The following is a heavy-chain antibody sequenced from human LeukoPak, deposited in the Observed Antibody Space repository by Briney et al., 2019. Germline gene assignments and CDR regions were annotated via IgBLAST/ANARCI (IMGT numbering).Heavy chain of an antibody. D-gene: IGHD1-26*01. V-gene: IGHV4-30-4*01. CDR1: GGSISSGDYY. J-gene: IGHJ1*01. CDR2: IYYSGST. CDR3: AREAPYSRSYYPGY. Sequence: SQTLSLTCTVSGGSISSGDYYWSWIRQPPGKGLEWIAYIYYSGSTYYNPSLKSRVTISVDTSKNQFSLKLSSVTAADTAVYYCAREAPYSRSYYPGYWGQGTLVTVSS.